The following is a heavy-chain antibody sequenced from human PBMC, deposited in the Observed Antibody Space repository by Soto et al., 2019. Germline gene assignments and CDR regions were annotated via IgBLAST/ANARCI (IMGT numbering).Heavy chain of an antibody. Sequence: SVKVSCKASGGTFSSCAISWVRQAPGQGLEWMGGIIPIFGTANYAQKFQGRVTITADESTSTAYMELSSLRSEDTAVYYCARMVXYYDSSAYQPGYYYGMDVWGQGTTVTVS. J-gene: IGHJ6*02. CDR1: GGTFSSCA. CDR2: IIPIFGTA. V-gene: IGHV1-69*13. D-gene: IGHD3-22*01. CDR3: ARMVXYYDSSAYQPGYYYGMDV.